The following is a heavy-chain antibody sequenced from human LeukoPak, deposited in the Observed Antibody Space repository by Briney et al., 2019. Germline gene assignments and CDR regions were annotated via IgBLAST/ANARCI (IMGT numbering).Heavy chain of an antibody. CDR1: GYSFNKYG. CDR3: ARASGGSYSVNFDY. V-gene: IGHV1-69*13. CDR2: IIPIFGTA. D-gene: IGHD1-26*01. Sequence: GASVKVSCKASGYSFNKYGISWVRQAPGQGLEWMGGIIPIFGTANYAQKFQGRVTITADESTSTAYMELSSLRSEDTAVYYCARASGGSYSVNFDYWGQGTLVTVSS. J-gene: IGHJ4*02.